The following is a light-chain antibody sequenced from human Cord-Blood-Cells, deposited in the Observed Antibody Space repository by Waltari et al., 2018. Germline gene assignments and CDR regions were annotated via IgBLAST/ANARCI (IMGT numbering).Light chain of an antibody. CDR1: TSDVCRSHY. V-gene: IGLV2-11*01. Sequence: QSALTQPRSVSGSPGPSVTISRTGTTSDVCRSHYVPWYQQHPGKAPKLMIYDVSKRPSGVPDRFSGSKSGNTASLTISGLQAEDEADYYCCSYAGSYTLVFGGGTKLTVL. CDR2: DVS. J-gene: IGLJ3*02. CDR3: CSYAGSYTLV.